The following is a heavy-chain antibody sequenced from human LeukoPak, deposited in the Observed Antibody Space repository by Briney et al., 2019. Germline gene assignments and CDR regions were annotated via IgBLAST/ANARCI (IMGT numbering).Heavy chain of an antibody. Sequence: GGSLRLSCAASGFTFSDYYMSWIRQAPGKGLEWASYISSSGSTIYYADSVKGRFTISRDNAKNSLYLQMNSLRAEDTAVYYYARDPDIQPFDYWGQGTLVTVSS. J-gene: IGHJ4*02. CDR3: ARDPDIQPFDY. CDR1: GFTFSDYY. V-gene: IGHV3-11*04. CDR2: ISSSGSTI.